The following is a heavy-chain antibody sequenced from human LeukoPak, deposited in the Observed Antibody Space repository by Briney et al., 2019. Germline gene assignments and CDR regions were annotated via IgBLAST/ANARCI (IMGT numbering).Heavy chain of an antibody. V-gene: IGHV1-2*02. Sequence: GASVKVSCKASGYTFTGHYIHWVRQAPGQGLEWMGWINPNSGGTNYAQEFQGRVTMTRDASITTAYMELGRLRYDDTAVYYCTRDSGLGDYWGQGTLVTVSS. CDR3: TRDSGLGDY. CDR1: GYTFTGHY. J-gene: IGHJ4*02. D-gene: IGHD3-16*01. CDR2: INPNSGGT.